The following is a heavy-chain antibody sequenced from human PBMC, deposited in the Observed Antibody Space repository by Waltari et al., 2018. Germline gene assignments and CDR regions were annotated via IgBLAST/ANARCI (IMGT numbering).Heavy chain of an antibody. CDR3: ARWRGYCSGGSCYPDY. Sequence: QVQLVESGGGVVQPGRSLRLSCAASGFTFSSYAMHWVRQAPGKGLEWVAVISYDGSNNYYADSVKGRFTISRDNSKNTRYLQMNSLRAEDTAVYYCARWRGYCSGGSCYPDYWGQGTLVTVSS. V-gene: IGHV3-30*01. CDR2: ISYDGSNN. D-gene: IGHD2-15*01. CDR1: GFTFSSYA. J-gene: IGHJ4*02.